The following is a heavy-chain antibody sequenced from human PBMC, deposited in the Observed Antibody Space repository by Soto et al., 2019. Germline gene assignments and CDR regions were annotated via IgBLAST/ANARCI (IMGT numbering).Heavy chain of an antibody. Sequence: SETLSLTCTVSGGSISSGGYYWSWIRQHPGKGLEWIGYIYYSGSTNYNPSLKSQVTISVDTSKNQFSLKLSSVTAADTAVYYCARRSLRYCSGGSCEWFDPWGQGTLVTVSS. J-gene: IGHJ5*02. CDR1: GGSISSGGYY. CDR3: ARRSLRYCSGGSCEWFDP. CDR2: IYYSGST. V-gene: IGHV4-61*08. D-gene: IGHD2-15*01.